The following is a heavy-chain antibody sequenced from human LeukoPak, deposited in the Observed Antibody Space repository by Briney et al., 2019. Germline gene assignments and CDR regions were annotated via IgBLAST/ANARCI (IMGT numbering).Heavy chain of an antibody. Sequence: ASVKVSCKASGYTFTSYGISWVRQAPGQGLEWMGWISAYNGNTNYAQKLQGRVTMTTDTSTSTAYMELRSLRSDDTAVYYCARLGIIVGASSDYYYYMDVWGKGTTVTVSS. V-gene: IGHV1-18*01. CDR2: ISAYNGNT. D-gene: IGHD1-26*01. CDR3: ARLGIIVGASSDYYYYMDV. CDR1: GYTFTSYG. J-gene: IGHJ6*03.